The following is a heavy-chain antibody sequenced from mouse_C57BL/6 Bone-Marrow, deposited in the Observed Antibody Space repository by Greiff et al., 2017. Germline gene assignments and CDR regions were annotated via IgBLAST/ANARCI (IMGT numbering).Heavy chain of an antibody. CDR2: ISSGGSYT. J-gene: IGHJ3*01. Sequence: EVMLVESGGDLVKPGGSLKLSCAASGFTFSSYGMSWVRQTPDQRLEWVATISSGGSYTYYPDSVKGRFTISRDNAKNTLYLQMSSLKSEDTAMYYCARRDGYSERFAYWGQGTLVTVSA. D-gene: IGHD2-3*01. V-gene: IGHV5-6*02. CDR1: GFTFSSYG. CDR3: ARRDGYSERFAY.